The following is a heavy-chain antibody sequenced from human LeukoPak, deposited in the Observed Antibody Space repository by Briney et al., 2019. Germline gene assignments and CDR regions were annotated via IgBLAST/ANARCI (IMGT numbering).Heavy chain of an antibody. J-gene: IGHJ6*03. CDR2: MNPNSGNT. CDR3: ARGDSSGWYDYYYYYMDV. Sequence: ASVKVSCKASGYTFSSYGINWVRQATGQGLEWMGWMNPNSGNTGYAQKFQGRVTMTRNTSISTAYMELRSQRSEDTAVYYCARGDSSGWYDYYYYYMDVWGKGTTVTVSS. V-gene: IGHV1-8*01. CDR1: GYTFSSYG. D-gene: IGHD6-19*01.